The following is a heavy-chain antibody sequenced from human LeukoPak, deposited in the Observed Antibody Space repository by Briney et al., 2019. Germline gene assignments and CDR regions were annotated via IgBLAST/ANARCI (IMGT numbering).Heavy chain of an antibody. CDR2: ISGSGGST. V-gene: IGHV3-23*01. CDR3: ARWDTAMVI. CDR1: GFTFSSYA. Sequence: GGSLRLSCAASGFTFSSYAMSWVRQAPGKGLEWVSAISGSGGSTYYADSVKGRFTISRDDSKNTLYLQINSLRADDTAVFYCARWDTAMVIWGQGTLVIVSS. J-gene: IGHJ4*02. D-gene: IGHD5-18*01.